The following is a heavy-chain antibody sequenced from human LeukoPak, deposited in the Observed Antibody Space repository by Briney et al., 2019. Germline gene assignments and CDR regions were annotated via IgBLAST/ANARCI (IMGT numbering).Heavy chain of an antibody. D-gene: IGHD6-13*01. CDR1: GFTFSSYA. J-gene: IGHJ3*02. CDR2: FSGSGGST. V-gene: IGHV3-23*01. CDR3: AKDLHSSSWYVAFDI. Sequence: GGSLRLSCAASGFTFSSYAMSWVRQAPGKVLEWVSAFSGSGGSTFYAASVKGRFSISRDNSKNTLYLQMNSLRAEDTAVYYCAKDLHSSSWYVAFDIWGQGTMITVSS.